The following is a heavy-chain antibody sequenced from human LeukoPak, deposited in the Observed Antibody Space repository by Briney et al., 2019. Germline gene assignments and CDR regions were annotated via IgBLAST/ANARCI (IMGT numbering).Heavy chain of an antibody. J-gene: IGHJ3*02. Sequence: RTSETLSLTCTVSGGSLSSYYWSWIRQPLGKGLEWIGYIFYSVTTNYSPSLKSRVTISVDTSKKQFSLKLSSVTAADTAVYYCARRNYNWNGSSDVFDIWGQGTMVTVSS. V-gene: IGHV4-59*01. CDR2: IFYSVTT. CDR3: ARRNYNWNGSSDVFDI. CDR1: GGSLSSYY. D-gene: IGHD1-1*01.